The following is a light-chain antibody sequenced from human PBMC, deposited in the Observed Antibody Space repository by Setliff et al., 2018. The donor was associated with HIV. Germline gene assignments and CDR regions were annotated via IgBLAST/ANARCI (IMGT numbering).Light chain of an antibody. V-gene: IGLV2-14*01. CDR2: EVS. CDR3: SSYRSGNTVV. Sequence: ALAQPASVSWSPGQSITLSCTGTSSDVGGYKYVYWYQQHPGKAPKLMIYEVSNRPSGISNRFSGSKSGHTASLTLSGLQAEDEADYYCSSYRSGNTVVFGTGTKVTVL. J-gene: IGLJ1*01. CDR1: SSDVGGYKY.